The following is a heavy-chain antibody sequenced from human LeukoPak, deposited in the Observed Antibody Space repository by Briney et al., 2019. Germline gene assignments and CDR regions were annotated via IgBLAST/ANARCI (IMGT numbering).Heavy chain of an antibody. CDR1: GYTFTGYY. CDR3: ARDAGYDSSGYYLSGDNYFDY. D-gene: IGHD3-22*01. Sequence: ASVKVSCKASGYTFTGYYMHWVRQAPGQGLEWMGWINPNSGGTNYAQKFQGRVTMTRDMSTSTVYMELSSLRSEDTAVYYCARDAGYDSSGYYLSGDNYFDYWGQGTLVTVSS. V-gene: IGHV1-2*02. J-gene: IGHJ4*02. CDR2: INPNSGGT.